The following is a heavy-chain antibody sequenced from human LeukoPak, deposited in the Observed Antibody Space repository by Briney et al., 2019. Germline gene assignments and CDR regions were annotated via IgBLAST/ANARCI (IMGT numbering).Heavy chain of an antibody. CDR2: IHTSGST. J-gene: IGHJ3*02. CDR3: ARDTMEGGVVGATGDAFDI. Sequence: SETLSLTCTLSGDSITSHYWSWIRQPAGEGLEWIGRIHTSGSTNYNPSLKSRVTMSVDTSKNQFSLKLSSVTAADTAVYCCARDTMEGGVVGATGDAFDIWGQGTMVTVSS. V-gene: IGHV4-4*07. D-gene: IGHD1-26*01. CDR1: GDSITSHY.